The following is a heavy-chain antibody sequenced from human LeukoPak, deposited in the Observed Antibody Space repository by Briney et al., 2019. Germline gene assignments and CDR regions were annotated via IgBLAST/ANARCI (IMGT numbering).Heavy chain of an antibody. Sequence: SETLSLTCTVSGGSISSSSYYWSWIRQPPGKGLEWIGYIYHSGSTYYNPSLKSRVTISVDRSKNQFSLKLSSVTAADTAVYYCAREAVDIVVVPAARADAFDIWGQGTMVTVSS. J-gene: IGHJ3*02. CDR3: AREAVDIVVVPAARADAFDI. D-gene: IGHD2-2*01. V-gene: IGHV4-30-2*01. CDR1: GGSISSSSYY. CDR2: IYHSGST.